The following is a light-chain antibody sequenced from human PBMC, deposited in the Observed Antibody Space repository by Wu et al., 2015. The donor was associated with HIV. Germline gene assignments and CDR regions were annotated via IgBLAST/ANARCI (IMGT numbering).Light chain of an antibody. CDR1: QSVNEN. J-gene: IGKJ1*01. Sequence: TQSPATLSVSPGERVTLSCRASQSVNENLAWYQHKPGQAPRLLIYHASTRSAGIPVRFSGSGSRTEFTLTISRLGPEDFAVYHCQQYGGPPLTFGQGTRVEIK. CDR2: HAS. CDR3: QQYGGPPLT. V-gene: IGKV3-20*01.